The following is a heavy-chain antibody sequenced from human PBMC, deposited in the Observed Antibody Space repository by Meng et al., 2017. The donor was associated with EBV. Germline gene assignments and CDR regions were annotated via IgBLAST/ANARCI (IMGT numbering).Heavy chain of an antibody. Sequence: QVQLQESGPGLVKPSXXLSLTCTVSGGSVNNESYYWGWIRQPPGKGLEYIGYIYYTGSTNYNSSLKSRVTISLDKSKNQFSLKLTSLTAADTAIYYCARGDYTNYPRWFDPWGQGTLVIVSS. CDR3: ARGDYTNYPRWFDP. D-gene: IGHD4-11*01. CDR2: IYYTGST. V-gene: IGHV4-61*01. CDR1: GGSVNNESYY. J-gene: IGHJ5*02.